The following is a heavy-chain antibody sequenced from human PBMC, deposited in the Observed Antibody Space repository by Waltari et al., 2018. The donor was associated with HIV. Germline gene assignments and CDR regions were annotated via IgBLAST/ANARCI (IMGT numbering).Heavy chain of an antibody. CDR3: TTLVLLGVGMDV. CDR2: IKSKTDGGTT. V-gene: IGHV3-15*01. CDR1: GFTFSNAW. J-gene: IGHJ6*02. D-gene: IGHD3-10*01. Sequence: EVQLVESGGGLVKPGGSLRLSCAASGFTFSNAWMGWVRPAPGKGLEWVGRIKSKTDGGTTDYAAPVKGRFTISRDDSKNTLYLQMNSLKTEDTAVYYCTTLVLLGVGMDVWGQGTTVTVSS.